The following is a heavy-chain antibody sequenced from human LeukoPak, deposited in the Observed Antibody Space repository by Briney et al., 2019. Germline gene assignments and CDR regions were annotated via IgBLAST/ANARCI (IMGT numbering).Heavy chain of an antibody. Sequence: ASVKVSCKASGGTFSSSAISWVRQAPGQGLEWMGGIISIFGTTSYAQKFQGRVTITADKSTSTAFMELSGLRSEDTAVYYCARGPYDSWSEYHHWYFDLWGRGTLVTVSS. V-gene: IGHV1-69*06. CDR1: GGTFSSSA. J-gene: IGHJ2*01. D-gene: IGHD3-3*01. CDR2: IISIFGTT. CDR3: ARGPYDSWSEYHHWYFDL.